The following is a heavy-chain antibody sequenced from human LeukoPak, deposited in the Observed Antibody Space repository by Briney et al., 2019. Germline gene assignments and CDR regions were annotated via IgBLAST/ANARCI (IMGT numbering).Heavy chain of an antibody. J-gene: IGHJ4*02. V-gene: IGHV3-7*01. Sequence: GGSLRLSCAASGFTFSRYWMSWARQAPGKWLEWVANIKQDGSEKYYVDSVKGRFTISRDNAKNSLYLQMNSLRAEDTAVYYCASGSYFYYFDYWGQGTLVTVSS. CDR1: GFTFSRYW. CDR2: IKQDGSEK. D-gene: IGHD1-26*01. CDR3: ASGSYFYYFDY.